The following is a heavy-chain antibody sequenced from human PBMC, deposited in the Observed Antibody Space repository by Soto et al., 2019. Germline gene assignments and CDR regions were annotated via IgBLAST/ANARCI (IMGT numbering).Heavy chain of an antibody. Sequence: PSETLSLTCTVSGGSISSYYWSWIRQPPGKGLEWIGYIYYSGSTNYNPSLKSRVTISVDTSKNQFSLKLSSVTAADTAVYYCARVEVPYYYYYMDVWGKGTTVTVSS. V-gene: IGHV4-59*01. CDR2: IYYSGST. CDR1: GGSISSYY. CDR3: ARVEVPYYYYYMDV. J-gene: IGHJ6*03. D-gene: IGHD3-10*01.